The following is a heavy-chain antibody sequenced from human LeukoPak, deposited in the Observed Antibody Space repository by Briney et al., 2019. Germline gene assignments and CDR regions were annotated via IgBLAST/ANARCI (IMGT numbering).Heavy chain of an antibody. V-gene: IGHV4-61*01. D-gene: IGHD3-10*01. J-gene: IGHJ4*02. CDR2: IYYSGST. CDR1: GGSVSSGSYY. CDR3: ARSFGSGSYFFDY. Sequence: SETLSLTCTVSGGSVSSGSYYWSWIRQPPGKGLEGIGYIYYSGSTNYNPSLKSRVTISVDTSRNQFSLKLSSVTAADTAVYYCARSFGSGSYFFDYWGQGTLVTVS.